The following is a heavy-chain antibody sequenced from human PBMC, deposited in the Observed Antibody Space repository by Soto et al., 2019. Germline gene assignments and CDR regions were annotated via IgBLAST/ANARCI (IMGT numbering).Heavy chain of an antibody. V-gene: IGHV2-70*11. CDR2: IDWDDDK. CDR3: ARTTTGTTSELDY. D-gene: IGHD1-1*01. Sequence: SGPTLVNPTQTLTLTCTFSGFSLTTTGMCVSWIRQPPGKALEWLARIDWDDDKYYSTSLKTRLTTSKDTSKNQVVLTMTNMDPVDTATYYCARTTTGTTSELDYWGQGTLVTVSS. J-gene: IGHJ4*02. CDR1: GFSLTTTGMC.